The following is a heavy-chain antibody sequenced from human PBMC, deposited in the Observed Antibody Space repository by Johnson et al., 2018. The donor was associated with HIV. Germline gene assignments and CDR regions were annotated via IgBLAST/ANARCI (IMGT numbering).Heavy chain of an antibody. CDR1: GFTFSDCA. CDR2: ISYDGSNK. V-gene: IGHV3-30-3*01. CDR3: ASAWGELDDAFDI. J-gene: IGHJ3*02. Sequence: QVQLVESGGGLVQPRGSLRLSCAASGFTFSDCAMSWVRQAPGKGLEWVAVISYDGSNKYYADSVKGRFTISRDNSKKTLYLQMNSLRAEDTAVYYCASAWGELDDAFDIWGQGTMVTVSS. D-gene: IGHD1-26*01.